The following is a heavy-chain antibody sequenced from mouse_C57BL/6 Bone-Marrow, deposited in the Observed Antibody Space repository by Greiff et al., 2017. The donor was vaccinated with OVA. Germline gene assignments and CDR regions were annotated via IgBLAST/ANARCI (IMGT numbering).Heavy chain of an antibody. CDR1: GYAFSSYW. CDR3: ARRGGLNYYGSSYAY. CDR2: IYPGDGDT. V-gene: IGHV1-80*01. D-gene: IGHD1-1*01. J-gene: IGHJ3*01. Sequence: LEESGAELVKPGASVKISCKASGYAFSSYWMNWVKQRPGKGLEWIGQIYPGDGDTNYNGKFKGKATLTADKSSSTAYMQLSSLTSEDSAVYFCARRGGLNYYGSSYAYWGQGTLVTVSA.